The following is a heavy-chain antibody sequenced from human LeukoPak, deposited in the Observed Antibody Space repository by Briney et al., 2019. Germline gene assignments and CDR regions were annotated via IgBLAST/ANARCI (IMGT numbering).Heavy chain of an antibody. CDR1: GFTFSSYG. CDR2: ISYDGSNK. CDR3: ARDVDSGSYWVDY. D-gene: IGHD1-26*01. J-gene: IGHJ4*02. Sequence: PGGSLRLSCAASGFTFSSYGMHWVRQAPGKGLEWVAVISYDGSNKYYADSVKGRFTISRDNSKNTLYLQMNSLRAEDTAVYYCARDVDSGSYWVDYWGQGTLVTVSS. V-gene: IGHV3-30*03.